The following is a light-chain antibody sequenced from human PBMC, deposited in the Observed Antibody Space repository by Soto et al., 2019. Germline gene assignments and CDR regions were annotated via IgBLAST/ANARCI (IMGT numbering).Light chain of an antibody. CDR3: QQRRNWPRST. Sequence: EIVLTQSPATLSLSPGERATLSCRASQSVSSYLAWYQQKPGPAPRLLIYDASNRATGIPARFSGSGSGSDVTLTICSLEPEDFAVYYSQQRRNWPRSTFGQSNKLEIK. CDR1: QSVSSY. J-gene: IGKJ2*02. CDR2: DAS. V-gene: IGKV3-11*01.